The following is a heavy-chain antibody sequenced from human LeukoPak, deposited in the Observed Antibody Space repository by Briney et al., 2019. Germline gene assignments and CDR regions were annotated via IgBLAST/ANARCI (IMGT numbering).Heavy chain of an antibody. CDR2: ISHTGNT. CDR1: GGSFIGY. J-gene: IGHJ4*02. D-gene: IGHD5-24*01. V-gene: IGHV4-34*01. Sequence: SETLSLTCAVYGGSFIGYWSWVRQTPGKGLEWIGEISHTGNTKYNPSLTSRVTISVDMSRTQFSLKLTSMTAADTAVYYCAKEEGYNAYWGQGTLVTVSS. CDR3: AKEEGYNAY.